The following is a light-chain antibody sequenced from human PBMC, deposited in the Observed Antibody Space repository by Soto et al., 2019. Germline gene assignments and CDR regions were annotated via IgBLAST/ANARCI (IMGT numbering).Light chain of an antibody. J-gene: IGKJ1*01. CDR1: QSASSSY. Sequence: EIVLTKSPGTLYLSPGERATLSCRASQSASSSYLAWYQQKPGQAPRLLIYGASSRATGIPDRFSGSGSGTDVTLTISRLEPEDFAVYYCQQYSSSPGTFGQWTKVEIK. CDR2: GAS. V-gene: IGKV3-20*01. CDR3: QQYSSSPGT.